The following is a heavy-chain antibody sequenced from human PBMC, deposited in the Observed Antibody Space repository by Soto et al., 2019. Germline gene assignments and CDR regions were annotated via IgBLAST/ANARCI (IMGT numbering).Heavy chain of an antibody. V-gene: IGHV5-10-1*01. Sequence: GESLKISCNGSGYSFTSYWISWVRQMPGKGLEWMGRIDPSDSYTNYSPSFQGHVTISADKSISTAYLQWSSLKASDTAMYYCERLILSGYRYGYRDYWGQGTLVTVYS. D-gene: IGHD5-18*01. CDR1: GYSFTSYW. J-gene: IGHJ4*02. CDR3: ERLILSGYRYGYRDY. CDR2: IDPSDSYT.